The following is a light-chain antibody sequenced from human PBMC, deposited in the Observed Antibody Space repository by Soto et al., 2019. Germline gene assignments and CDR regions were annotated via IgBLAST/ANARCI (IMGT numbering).Light chain of an antibody. CDR3: SSYAGSNKAVV. Sequence: QSALTQPPSASGSPGQSVTISCTGTSSDVGGYNSVSWCQQYPGKAPKLMIYEVSKRPSGVPDRFSGSKSGNTASLTVSGLQAEDEADYYCSSYAGSNKAVVFGGGTKVTVL. CDR2: EVS. V-gene: IGLV2-8*01. J-gene: IGLJ2*01. CDR1: SSDVGGYNS.